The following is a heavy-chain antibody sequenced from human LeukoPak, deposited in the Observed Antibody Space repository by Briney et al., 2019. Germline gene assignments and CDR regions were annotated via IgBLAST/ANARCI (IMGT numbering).Heavy chain of an antibody. V-gene: IGHV4-59*01. Sequence: SETLSLTCTVSGDSIPNYYWSWIRQPPGKGLGWIGYISNSGSTNYNPSLKSRVTISVDMSKNQFSLKLSSVTAADTAVYYCARKEWVPYYFDSWGQGALVTVPS. J-gene: IGHJ4*02. CDR2: ISNSGST. CDR3: ARKEWVPYYFDS. D-gene: IGHD3-3*01. CDR1: GDSIPNYY.